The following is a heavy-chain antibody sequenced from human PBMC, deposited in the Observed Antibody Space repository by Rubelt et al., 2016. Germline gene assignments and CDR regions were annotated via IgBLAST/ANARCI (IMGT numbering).Heavy chain of an antibody. V-gene: IGHV1-8*02. CDR3: ARGLPLTVTTTFAMDV. Sequence: QVQLVQSGVEVKKPGASVKVSCKASGYTFTSYGISWVRQAPGQGLEWMGMINPSGGSTSYAQNFQGRVTMTRNTSINTAYMELSSLRSEDTAVYYCARGLPLTVTTTFAMDVWGQGTTVTVSS. CDR1: GYTFTSYG. J-gene: IGHJ6*02. D-gene: IGHD3-3*01. CDR2: INPSGGST.